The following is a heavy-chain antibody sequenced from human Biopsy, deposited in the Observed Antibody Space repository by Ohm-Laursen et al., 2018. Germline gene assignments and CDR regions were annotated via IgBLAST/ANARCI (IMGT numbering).Heavy chain of an antibody. CDR3: AADINVWNVNY. CDR1: GGTFTMFP. D-gene: IGHD1-1*01. CDR2: FAPENGKT. Sequence: SVKVSCKASGGTFTMFPISWVRQAPGKGLEWMGGFAPENGKTVYTQNFQARVSMTEDTSTDTAYMELRSLRSEDTAVYYCAADINVWNVNYWGQGTQVTVSS. J-gene: IGHJ4*02. V-gene: IGHV1-24*01.